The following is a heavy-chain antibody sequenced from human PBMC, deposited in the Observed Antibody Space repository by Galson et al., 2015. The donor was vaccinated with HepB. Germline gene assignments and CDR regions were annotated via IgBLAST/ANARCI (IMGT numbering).Heavy chain of an antibody. Sequence: SLRLSCAASGFTYSVYGMNWVRQAPGKGLEWISYITGSGSTIYYADSVKGRFTISRDNAKNSLYLQMNSLRDEDTAVYYCARVAWTQQWFSDYWGQGTLVTVSS. CDR3: ARVAWTQQWFSDY. CDR1: GFTYSVYG. CDR2: ITGSGSTI. V-gene: IGHV3-48*02. J-gene: IGHJ4*02. D-gene: IGHD5-18*01.